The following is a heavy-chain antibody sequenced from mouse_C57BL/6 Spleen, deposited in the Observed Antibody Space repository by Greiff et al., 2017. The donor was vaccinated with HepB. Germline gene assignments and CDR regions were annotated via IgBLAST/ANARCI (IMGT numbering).Heavy chain of an antibody. D-gene: IGHD3-2*02. Sequence: VHVQQSGAELVRPGASVKLSCTASGFNIKDYYMHWVKQRPEQGLEWIGRIDPEDGDTEYAPKFQGKATMTADTSSNTAYLQLSSLTSEDTAVYYCTTVDSSGYGSFFAYWGQGTLVTVSA. J-gene: IGHJ3*01. CDR3: TTVDSSGYGSFFAY. CDR2: IDPEDGDT. V-gene: IGHV14-1*01. CDR1: GFNIKDYY.